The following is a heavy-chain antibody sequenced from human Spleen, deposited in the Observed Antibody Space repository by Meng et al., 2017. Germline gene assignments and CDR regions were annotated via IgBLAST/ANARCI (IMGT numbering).Heavy chain of an antibody. J-gene: IGHJ6*02. CDR2: IKTIPDGGTT. CDR3: IKDAATLEPHYYYGMDA. D-gene: IGHD6-25*01. Sequence: GESLKISCAASVFTFSNAWMRWVRRAPGKGLEWVCRIKTIPDGGTTDYAAPVKGRFTISRDDSKNTLYMQVKSLKTEDTAVYYCIKDAATLEPHYYYGMDAWGQGTTVTVSS. CDR1: VFTFSNAW. V-gene: IGHV3-15*01.